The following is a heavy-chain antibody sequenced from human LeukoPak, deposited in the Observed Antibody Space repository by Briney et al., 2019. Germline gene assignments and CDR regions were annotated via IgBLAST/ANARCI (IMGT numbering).Heavy chain of an antibody. CDR2: ISSSSSTI. Sequence: GGSLRLSCAASGFTFSSYSMNWVRQAPGKGLEWVSYISSSSSTIYYADSVKGRFTISRDNAKNSLYLQMNSLRAEDTAVYYCAKDVRFLEWLSNELDYWGQGTLVTVSS. V-gene: IGHV3-48*01. CDR3: AKDVRFLEWLSNELDY. D-gene: IGHD3-3*01. CDR1: GFTFSSYS. J-gene: IGHJ4*02.